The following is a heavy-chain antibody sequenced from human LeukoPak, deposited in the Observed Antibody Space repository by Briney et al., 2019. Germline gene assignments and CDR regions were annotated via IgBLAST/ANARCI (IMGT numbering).Heavy chain of an antibody. J-gene: IGHJ3*02. V-gene: IGHV3-23*01. CDR1: GFTFSSYA. Sequence: GGSLRLSCAASGFTFSSYAMSWVRRAPGKGLEWVSAISGSGGSTYYADSVKGRFTISRDNSKNTLYLQMNSLRAEDTAVYYCAKPYYYGSGSYEAAFDIWGQGTMVTVSS. CDR2: ISGSGGST. D-gene: IGHD3-10*01. CDR3: AKPYYYGSGSYEAAFDI.